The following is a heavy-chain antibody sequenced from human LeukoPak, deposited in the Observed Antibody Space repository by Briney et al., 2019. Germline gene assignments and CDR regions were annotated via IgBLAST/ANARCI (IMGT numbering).Heavy chain of an antibody. D-gene: IGHD3-16*01. CDR2: INTNTGNP. CDR3: ARVTAGTGEYNWFDP. Sequence: ASVKVSCKASGYTFTSYAMNWVRQAPGQGLEWMGWINTNTGNPTYAQGFTGRFVFSLDTSVSTAYLQISSLKAEDTAVYYCARVTAGTGEYNWFDPWGQGTLVTVSS. J-gene: IGHJ5*02. CDR1: GYTFTSYA. V-gene: IGHV7-4-1*02.